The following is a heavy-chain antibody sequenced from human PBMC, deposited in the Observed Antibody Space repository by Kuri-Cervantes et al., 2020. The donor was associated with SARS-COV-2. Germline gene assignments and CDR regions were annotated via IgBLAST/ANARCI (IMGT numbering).Heavy chain of an antibody. V-gene: IGHV4-34*01. CDR1: GGSFSGYY. D-gene: IGHD3-9*01. Sequence: GSLRLSCAVYGGSFSGYYWSWIRQPPGKGLEWIGEINHSGSTNYNPSLKSRVTVSVDTSKNQFSLKLTSVTAADTAVYYCARTPDYDILTGSYSEGFDYWGQGILVIVSS. J-gene: IGHJ4*02. CDR2: INHSGST. CDR3: ARTPDYDILTGSYSEGFDY.